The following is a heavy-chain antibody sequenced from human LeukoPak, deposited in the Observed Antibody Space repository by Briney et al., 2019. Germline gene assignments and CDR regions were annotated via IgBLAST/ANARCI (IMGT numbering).Heavy chain of an antibody. D-gene: IGHD5-24*01. Sequence: SETLSLTCAVYGGSFSGYYWSWIRQPPGKGLEWIGEINHSGSTYYNPSLKSRVTISVDTSKNQFSLKLSSVTAADTAVYYCARFRRSATEAFDIWGQGTMVTVSS. CDR2: INHSGST. CDR1: GGSFSGYY. J-gene: IGHJ3*02. V-gene: IGHV4-34*01. CDR3: ARFRRSATEAFDI.